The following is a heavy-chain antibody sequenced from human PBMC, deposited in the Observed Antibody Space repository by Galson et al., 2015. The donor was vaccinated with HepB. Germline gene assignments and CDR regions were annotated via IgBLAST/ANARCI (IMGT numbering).Heavy chain of an antibody. V-gene: IGHV3-30*19. CDR3: ARDPGDGYTLEDAFDI. CDR1: GLTFSSYG. Sequence: SLRLSCAASGLTFSSYGMHWVRQAPGKGLEWVAVISYDGSNKYYADSVKGRFTISRDNSKNTLYLQMNSLRAEDTAVYYCARDPGDGYTLEDAFDIWGQGTMVTVSS. CDR2: ISYDGSNK. D-gene: IGHD5-24*01. J-gene: IGHJ3*02.